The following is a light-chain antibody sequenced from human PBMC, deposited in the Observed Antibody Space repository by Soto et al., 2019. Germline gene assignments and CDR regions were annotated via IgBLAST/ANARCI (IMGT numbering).Light chain of an antibody. Sequence: QSALTQPASVSGSPGQSITISCSGTTSDIGGYNFVSWYQHHPGKAPKLMIYEVSNRPSGVSNRFSGSKSGNTASLTISGLQAEDAADYYCSSYTTNLSLVFGGGTKLTVL. V-gene: IGLV2-14*01. CDR2: EVS. CDR1: TSDIGGYNF. J-gene: IGLJ2*01. CDR3: SSYTTNLSLV.